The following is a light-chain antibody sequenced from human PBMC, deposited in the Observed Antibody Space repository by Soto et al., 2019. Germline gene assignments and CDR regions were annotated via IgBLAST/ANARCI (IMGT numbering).Light chain of an antibody. J-gene: IGKJ5*01. CDR2: SAS. CDR1: QNISDY. V-gene: IGKV1-27*01. Sequence: DIQMTQSPSSLSASVGDRVTITGRASQNISDYLAWYQQKPGKVPKLLIYSASTLQSGVPSRFSGSGSGTDFTLTISSLQPEDVATYYCQKFNTAPLTFGQGTRLEIK. CDR3: QKFNTAPLT.